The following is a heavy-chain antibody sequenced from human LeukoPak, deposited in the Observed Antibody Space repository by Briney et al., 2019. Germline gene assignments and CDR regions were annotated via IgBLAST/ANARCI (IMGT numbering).Heavy chain of an antibody. D-gene: IGHD2-15*01. CDR2: IYYSGST. V-gene: IGHV4-39*01. CDR1: GDSISSTYYY. J-gene: IGHJ4*02. CDR3: AKRGYGKSFDY. Sequence: SETLSLTCTVSGDSISSTYYYWGWIRQPPGKGLEWIGSIYYSGSTYYNPSLKSRVTISVDTSKNQFSLKLRSVTAADTAVYYCAKRGYGKSFDYWGQGTLVTVSS.